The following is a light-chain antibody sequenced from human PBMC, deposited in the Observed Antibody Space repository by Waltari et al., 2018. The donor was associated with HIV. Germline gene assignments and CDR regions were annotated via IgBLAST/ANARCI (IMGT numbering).Light chain of an antibody. V-gene: IGLV2-14*01. CDR3: SSYTSSGTLV. Sequence: QSALTQPASVSGSPGQSITISCTGTSSDIGYFNYVSWYQQHPGRAPQLMIYEVGNRPSGVSNRFSGSKSDNTASLTVSGLQPEDEADYYCSSYTSSGTLVFGGGTRLTVL. J-gene: IGLJ2*01. CDR1: SSDIGYFNY. CDR2: EVG.